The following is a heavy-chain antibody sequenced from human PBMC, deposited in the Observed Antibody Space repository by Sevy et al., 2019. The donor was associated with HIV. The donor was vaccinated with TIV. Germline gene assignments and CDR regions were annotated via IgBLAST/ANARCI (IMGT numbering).Heavy chain of an antibody. V-gene: IGHV3-33*01. CDR1: GFTFSNYG. Sequence: GGSLRLSCAASGFTFSNYGMHWVRQAPGKGLEWVAVIWNDGSNKYYADSVKGRFTISRENSKNTLYLQMNSLRVEDTVVYFCARGGDFNDRSAKRDFDYWGQGTLVTVSS. D-gene: IGHD3-22*01. J-gene: IGHJ4*02. CDR2: IWNDGSNK. CDR3: ARGGDFNDRSAKRDFDY.